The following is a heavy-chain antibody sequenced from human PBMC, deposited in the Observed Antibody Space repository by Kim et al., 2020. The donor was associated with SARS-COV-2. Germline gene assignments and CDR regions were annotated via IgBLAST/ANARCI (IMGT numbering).Heavy chain of an antibody. Sequence: ASVKVSCKASGYTFTSYAMNWVRQAPGQGLEWMGWINTNTGNPTYAQGFTGRFVFSLDNSVSKAYLQISRLKAEDTAVYYCARGSPMADFSSGYPTYFDYWGQGTLVTVSS. CDR1: GYTFTSYA. D-gene: IGHD3-3*01. J-gene: IGHJ4*02. CDR3: ARGSPMADFSSGYPTYFDY. V-gene: IGHV7-4-1*02. CDR2: INTNTGNP.